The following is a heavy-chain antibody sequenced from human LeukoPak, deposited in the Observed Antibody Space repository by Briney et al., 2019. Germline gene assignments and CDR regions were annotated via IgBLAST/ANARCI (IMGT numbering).Heavy chain of an antibody. D-gene: IGHD3-10*01. J-gene: IGHJ5*02. V-gene: IGHV4-59*08. CDR1: GGSISSYY. CDR2: IYYSGST. Sequence: SETLSLTCTVSGGSISSYYWSWIRQPPGKGLEWIGHIYYSGSTYYNPSLKSRVTISVDTSKNQFSLKLSSVTAADTAVYYCARAEPTMVRGVIGPWGQGTLVTVSS. CDR3: ARAEPTMVRGVIGP.